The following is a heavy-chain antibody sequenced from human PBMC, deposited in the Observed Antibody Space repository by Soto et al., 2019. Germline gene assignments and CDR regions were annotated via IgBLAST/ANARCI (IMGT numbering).Heavy chain of an antibody. D-gene: IGHD3-22*01. CDR1: GFTVSSSYG. CDR2: ISGRGGSK. Sequence: GSLRLSCAASGFTVSSSYGMSWVRQAPGKGLEWVSAISGRGGSKYYEDSAKGPLTISRDNSNHTPYLKMNSMRAEDTAVYYCAKNLYYSDSSGYQWGQGTLVTVSS. V-gene: IGHV3-23*01. J-gene: IGHJ4*02. CDR3: AKNLYYSDSSGYQ.